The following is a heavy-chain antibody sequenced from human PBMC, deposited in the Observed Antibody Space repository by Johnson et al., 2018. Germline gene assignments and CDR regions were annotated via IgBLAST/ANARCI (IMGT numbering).Heavy chain of an antibody. CDR2: ISWNSGSI. Sequence: VQLVQSGGGLVQPGRSLRLSCAASGFTFDDYAMHWVRQAPGKGLEWVSGISWNSGSIGYADSVKGRFTISRDNAKNSLYLQYNSLRAEDTAVYYCAKGHRFGSYYPEYFQHWGQGTLVTVSS. J-gene: IGHJ1*01. V-gene: IGHV3-9*01. CDR1: GFTFDDYA. CDR3: AKGHRFGSYYPEYFQH. D-gene: IGHD1-26*01.